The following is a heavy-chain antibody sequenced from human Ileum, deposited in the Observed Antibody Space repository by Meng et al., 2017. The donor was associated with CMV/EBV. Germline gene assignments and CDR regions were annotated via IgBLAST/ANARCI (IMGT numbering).Heavy chain of an antibody. J-gene: IGHJ1*01. V-gene: IGHV4-34*02. Sequence: QVQLQQWRAGLLKPSETLSLTCAVSGEPLNGFFCSWIRQPPGRGLEWIGEVNNRGRTNYNPSLKSRLTISIDTSKRQLSLMVTSVTAADSAIYYCASGRLQFTPSALQHWGPGTLVTVSS. CDR2: VNNRGRT. CDR1: GEPLNGFF. CDR3: ASGRLQFTPSALQH. D-gene: IGHD5-24*01.